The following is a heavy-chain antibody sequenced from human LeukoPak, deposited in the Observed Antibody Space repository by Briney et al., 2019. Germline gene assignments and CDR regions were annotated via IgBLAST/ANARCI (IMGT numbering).Heavy chain of an antibody. Sequence: PSETLSLTCAVYGGSFSGYYWSWIRQPPGKGLEWIGEINHSGSTNYNPSLKSRVTISVDTSKNQFSLKLSSVTAADTAVYYCAGGPAATHYNWFDPWGQGTLVTVSS. J-gene: IGHJ5*02. V-gene: IGHV4-34*01. CDR2: INHSGST. D-gene: IGHD2-2*01. CDR3: AGGPAATHYNWFDP. CDR1: GGSFSGYY.